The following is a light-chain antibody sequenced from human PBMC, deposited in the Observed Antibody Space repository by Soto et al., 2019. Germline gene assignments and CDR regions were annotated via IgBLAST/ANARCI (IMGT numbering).Light chain of an antibody. CDR3: QSFDNSLGGFYV. Sequence: QSVLTQTPSVSGAPGQRVTISCTGTNSNIGAGYDVHWYQHLPGRAPKLLIFANTHRPSGVPDRFSGSKSGTSASLAITGLQSEDEADYYCQSFDNSLGGFYVFGSGTKLTVL. V-gene: IGLV1-40*01. CDR2: ANT. CDR1: NSNIGAGYD. J-gene: IGLJ1*01.